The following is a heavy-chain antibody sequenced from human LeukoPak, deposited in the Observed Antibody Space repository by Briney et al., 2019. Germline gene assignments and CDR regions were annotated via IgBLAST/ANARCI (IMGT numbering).Heavy chain of an antibody. CDR1: GFTFSSYA. Sequence: GGSLRLSCAASGFTFSSYAMSWVRQAPGKGLEWVSAISGSGGSTYYADSVKGRFTISRDNSKNTLYLQMNSLRAEDTAVYYCAKGDSILTGYYYGMDVWGQGTTVTVSS. D-gene: IGHD3-9*01. V-gene: IGHV3-23*01. J-gene: IGHJ6*02. CDR2: ISGSGGST. CDR3: AKGDSILTGYYYGMDV.